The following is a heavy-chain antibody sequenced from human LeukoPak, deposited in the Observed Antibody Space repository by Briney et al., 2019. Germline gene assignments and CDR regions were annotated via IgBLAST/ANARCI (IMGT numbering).Heavy chain of an antibody. CDR1: GFTFSSYA. CDR2: IKSKTDGGTT. Sequence: TGGSLRLSCAASGFTFSSYAMSWVRQAPGKGLEWVGRIKSKTDGGTTDYAAPVKGRFTISRDDSKNTLYLQMNSLKIEDTAVYYCTTDREGAPNYWGQGALVTVSS. D-gene: IGHD1-26*01. CDR3: TTDREGAPNY. V-gene: IGHV3-15*01. J-gene: IGHJ4*02.